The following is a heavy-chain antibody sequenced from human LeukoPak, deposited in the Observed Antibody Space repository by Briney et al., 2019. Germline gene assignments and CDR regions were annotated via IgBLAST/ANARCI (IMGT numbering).Heavy chain of an antibody. CDR2: IYYSGST. CDR3: ARVVVPAALYGPVFDY. J-gene: IGHJ4*02. Sequence: SETLSLTCTVSGGFISSYYWSWIRQPPGKGLEWIGYIYYSGSTNYNPSLKSRVTISVDTSKNQFSLKLSSVTAADTAVYYCARVVVPAALYGPVFDYWGQGTLVTVSS. CDR1: GGFISSYY. V-gene: IGHV4-59*01. D-gene: IGHD2-2*01.